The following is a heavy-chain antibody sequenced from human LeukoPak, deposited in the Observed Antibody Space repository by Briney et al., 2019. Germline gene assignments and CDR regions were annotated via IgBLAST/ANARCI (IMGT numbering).Heavy chain of an antibody. Sequence: GGSLRLSCAASGFTFSSYAINWVRQAPGKGLEGVSAISAGGDTTLYADSVKGRFTISRDNSRNTLYLQMDNLRAEDTAIYHCARWIYYFDYWGQGTLVTVSS. D-gene: IGHD5-12*01. V-gene: IGHV3-23*01. CDR2: ISAGGDTT. CDR3: ARWIYYFDY. J-gene: IGHJ4*02. CDR1: GFTFSSYA.